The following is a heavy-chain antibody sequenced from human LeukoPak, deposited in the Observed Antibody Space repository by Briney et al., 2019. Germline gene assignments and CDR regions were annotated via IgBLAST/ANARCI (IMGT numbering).Heavy chain of an antibody. CDR1: GFTFSSYA. CDR2: ISGSGGRT. V-gene: IGHV3-23*01. CDR3: AKFVMDATSLSRIDF. Sequence: PGGSLRLSCAASGFTFSSYAMSWVRQAPGKGLEWVSAISGSGGRTYYADSVKGRFTISRDNSKNTLYMQMDSLRAEDTAVYYCAKFVMDATSLSRIDFWGQGTLVTVSS. D-gene: IGHD2-8*01. J-gene: IGHJ4*02.